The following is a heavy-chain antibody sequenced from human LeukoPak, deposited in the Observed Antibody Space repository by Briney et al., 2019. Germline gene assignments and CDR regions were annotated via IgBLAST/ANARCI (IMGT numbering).Heavy chain of an antibody. Sequence: GGSLRLSCAASGVTFNSYWMSWVRQAPGKGLEWVTNIKQDGSEEYYVDSVKGRFTISRDNAKNSLYLQMNSLRAEDTGVYYCARVVWFGENWFDPWGEGTLVTVSS. V-gene: IGHV3-7*03. CDR1: GVTFNSYW. D-gene: IGHD3-10*01. CDR2: IKQDGSEE. CDR3: ARVVWFGENWFDP. J-gene: IGHJ5*02.